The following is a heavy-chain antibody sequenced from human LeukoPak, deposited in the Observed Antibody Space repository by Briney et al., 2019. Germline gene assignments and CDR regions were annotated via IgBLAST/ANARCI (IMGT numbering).Heavy chain of an antibody. CDR2: IYSGGST. Sequence: GGSLRLSCAASGFTVSSNYMSWVRQAPGKGLEWVSVIYSGGSTYYADSVKGRFTISGDNSKNTLYLQMISLRAEDTAVYYCAKHGFSSGWPQVPSDHWGQGTLVTVSS. CDR1: GFTVSSNY. CDR3: AKHGFSSGWPQVPSDH. J-gene: IGHJ4*02. V-gene: IGHV3-66*04. D-gene: IGHD6-19*01.